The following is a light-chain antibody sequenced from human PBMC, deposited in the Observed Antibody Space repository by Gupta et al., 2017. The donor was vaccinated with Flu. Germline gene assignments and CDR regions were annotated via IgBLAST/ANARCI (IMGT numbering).Light chain of an antibody. V-gene: IGLV1-51*01. CDR1: SSNIGIHH. Sequence: QSVLTQPQSVSAAPGQKVTISCSGSSSNIGIHHVSWYQQFPATAHKLLIYDDSKRTSAIPDRISASKSATSATLAITGLQTGDESDYYCATWDGSMSGVFGGGTKLTVL. CDR3: ATWDGSMSGV. CDR2: DDS. J-gene: IGLJ3*02.